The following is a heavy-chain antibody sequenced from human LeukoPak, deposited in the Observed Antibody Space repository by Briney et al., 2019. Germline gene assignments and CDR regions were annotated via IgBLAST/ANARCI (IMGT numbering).Heavy chain of an antibody. V-gene: IGHV4-4*02. CDR1: GGSISSSNW. J-gene: IGHJ4*02. Sequence: PSETLSLTCAVSGGSISSSNWWSWVRQPPGKGLEWIGEIYHSGSTNYNPSLKSRVTISVDKSENQFSLKLSSVTAADTAVYYCARRGFLGGSSGYNFDYWGQGTLVTVSS. CDR2: IYHSGST. CDR3: ARRGFLGGSSGYNFDY. D-gene: IGHD3-22*01.